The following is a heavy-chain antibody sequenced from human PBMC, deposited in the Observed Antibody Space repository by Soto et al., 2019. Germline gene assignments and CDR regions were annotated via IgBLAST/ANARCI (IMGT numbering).Heavy chain of an antibody. D-gene: IGHD3-22*01. CDR1: GFTFSSYA. CDR3: VRDPNYYDSTGYFDD. Sequence: GGSLRLSCAASGFTFSSYAMHWVRQAPGKGLEWVAVISYDGSNKYYADSVKGRFTISRDNSKNTLYLQMNSLRAEDTAVYYCVRDPNYYDSTGYFDDWGQGTLVNVAS. V-gene: IGHV3-30-3*01. J-gene: IGHJ4*02. CDR2: ISYDGSNK.